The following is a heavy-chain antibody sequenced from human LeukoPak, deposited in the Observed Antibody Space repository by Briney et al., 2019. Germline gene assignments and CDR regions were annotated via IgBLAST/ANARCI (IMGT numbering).Heavy chain of an antibody. Sequence: GASVKVCCKASGYTFSDYYIHWVRQAPGQGLEWLGWINPSSGGTDYAHKFQGRVTMTRDTSFTTAYMELSRLKSDDTALYYCARDNAVGATMGYWGQGTLVTVSS. D-gene: IGHD1-26*01. V-gene: IGHV1-2*02. J-gene: IGHJ4*02. CDR1: GYTFSDYY. CDR2: INPSSGGT. CDR3: ARDNAVGATMGY.